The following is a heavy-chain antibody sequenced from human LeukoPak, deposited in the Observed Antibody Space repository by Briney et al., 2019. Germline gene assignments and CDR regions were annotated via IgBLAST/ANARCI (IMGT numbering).Heavy chain of an antibody. CDR2: ISGSGGST. CDR1: GFTFSSYA. Sequence: GGSLRLSCAASGFTFSSYAMSWVRQAPGKGLEWVSAISGSGGSTYYADSVKGRFTISRDNSKNTLYLQVNSLRAEDTAVYYCAKVGTIAAAGHIDYWGQGTLVTVSS. J-gene: IGHJ4*02. D-gene: IGHD6-13*01. CDR3: AKVGTIAAAGHIDY. V-gene: IGHV3-23*01.